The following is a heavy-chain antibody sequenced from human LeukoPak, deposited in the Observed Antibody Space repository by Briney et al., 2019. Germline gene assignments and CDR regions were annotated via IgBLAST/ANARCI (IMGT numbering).Heavy chain of an antibody. CDR3: ARDRGTNGINDRGYFDY. Sequence: GGSLRLSCETSGFIFSNCWMTWVRQAPGKGLEWVALIWYDGSSKYYVDSVKGRFTISRDNSKNTLYLQMDSLRAEDTAVYYCARDRGTNGINDRGYFDYWGQGTLVTVSS. CDR2: IWYDGSSK. CDR1: GFIFSNCW. V-gene: IGHV3-33*08. D-gene: IGHD1-1*01. J-gene: IGHJ4*02.